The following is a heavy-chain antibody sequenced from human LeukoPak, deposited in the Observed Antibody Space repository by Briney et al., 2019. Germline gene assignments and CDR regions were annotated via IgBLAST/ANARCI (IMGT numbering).Heavy chain of an antibody. CDR3: ARESGWGLPHAFDF. D-gene: IGHD3-3*01. CDR1: GFTFSSYA. V-gene: IGHV3-30-3*01. CDR2: ISNDGSRI. J-gene: IGHJ3*01. Sequence: PGRSLRLSCAASGFTFSSYAMHWVRQAPGKGLEWVTLISNDGSRIYYADSVKGRFTISRDNSKNTFYLQMSSLRTEDTAVYYCARESGWGLPHAFDFWGQGTMVTVSS.